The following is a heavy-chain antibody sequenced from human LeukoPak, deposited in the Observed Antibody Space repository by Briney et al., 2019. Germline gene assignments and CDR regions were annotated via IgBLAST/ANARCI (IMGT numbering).Heavy chain of an antibody. Sequence: SQTLSLTCAVSGGSISSGGYSWSWIRQPPGKGLEWIGYIYYSGSTYYNPSLKSRVTISVDTSKNQFSLKLSSVTAADTAVYYCAGHLRWWDYWGQGTLVTVSS. CDR2: IYYSGST. D-gene: IGHD5/OR15-5a*01. J-gene: IGHJ4*02. V-gene: IGHV4-30-4*07. CDR3: AGHLRWWDY. CDR1: GGSISSGGYS.